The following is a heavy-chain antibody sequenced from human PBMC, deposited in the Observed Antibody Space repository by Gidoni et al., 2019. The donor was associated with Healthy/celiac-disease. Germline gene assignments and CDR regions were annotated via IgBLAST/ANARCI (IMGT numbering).Heavy chain of an antibody. J-gene: IGHJ6*02. CDR2: ISYDGSNK. Sequence: QVQLVESGGGVVQPGRSLRLSCAASGFPFRSYAMHWVRQAPGKGLEWVAVISYDGSNKYYADSVKGRFTISRDNSKNTLYLQMNSLRAEDTAVYYCAREAIFGVVTVGMDVWGQGTTVTVSS. CDR1: GFPFRSYA. CDR3: AREAIFGVVTVGMDV. D-gene: IGHD3-3*01. V-gene: IGHV3-30-3*01.